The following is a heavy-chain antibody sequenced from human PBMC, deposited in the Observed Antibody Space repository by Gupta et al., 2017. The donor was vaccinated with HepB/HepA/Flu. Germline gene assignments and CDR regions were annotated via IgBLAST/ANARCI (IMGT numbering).Heavy chain of an antibody. CDR2: IYYSENT. CDR3: ARWRGAVTTGFDY. CDR1: GGSISNYY. Sequence: QVQLQESGPGLVKPSATLSLTCTVSGGSISNYYWSWIRQPPGKGLEWIGYIYYSENTNYNPSLKSRVTISMDTSKNQFSLKLSSVTAADTAVYYCARWRGAVTTGFDYWGQGTLVTVSS. V-gene: IGHV4-59*08. D-gene: IGHD4-17*01. J-gene: IGHJ4*02.